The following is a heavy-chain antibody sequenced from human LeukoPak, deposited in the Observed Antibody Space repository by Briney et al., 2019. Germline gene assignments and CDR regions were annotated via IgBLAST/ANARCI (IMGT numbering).Heavy chain of an antibody. J-gene: IGHJ3*02. Sequence: GGSLRLSCAASGFTFSSYAMSWVRQAPGKGLEWVSSISSSSSYIYYADSVKGRFTISRDNAKNSLYLQMNSLRAEDTAVYYCARASELLSAFDIWGQGTMVTVSS. V-gene: IGHV3-21*01. CDR2: ISSSSSYI. CDR1: GFTFSSYA. D-gene: IGHD1-26*01. CDR3: ARASELLSAFDI.